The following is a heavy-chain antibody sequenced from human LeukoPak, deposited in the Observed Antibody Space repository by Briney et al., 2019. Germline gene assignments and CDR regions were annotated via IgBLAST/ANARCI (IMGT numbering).Heavy chain of an antibody. D-gene: IGHD3-10*01. V-gene: IGHV4-34*01. J-gene: IGHJ5*02. Sequence: SETLSLTCAVYGGSFSGYYWSWIRQPPGKGLEWIGEINHSGSTNYNPSLKSRVTISVDTSKNQFSLKLSSVTAADTAVYYCVRGLTYYYGSGSPRRFDPWGQGTLVTVSS. CDR1: GGSFSGYY. CDR2: INHSGST. CDR3: VRGLTYYYGSGSPRRFDP.